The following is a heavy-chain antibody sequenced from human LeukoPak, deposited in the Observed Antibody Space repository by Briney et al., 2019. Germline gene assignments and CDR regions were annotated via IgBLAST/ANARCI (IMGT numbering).Heavy chain of an antibody. J-gene: IGHJ6*02. V-gene: IGHV1-46*01. CDR1: GYTFTSYY. CDR2: INPSGGST. Sequence: ASVKVYCKASGYTFTSYYMHWVRQAPGQGLEWMGIINPSGGSTSYAQKFQGRVTMTRDTSTSTVYMELSSLRSEDTAVYYCARYSTNYGMDVWGQGTTVTVSS. CDR3: ARYSTNYGMDV. D-gene: IGHD6-13*01.